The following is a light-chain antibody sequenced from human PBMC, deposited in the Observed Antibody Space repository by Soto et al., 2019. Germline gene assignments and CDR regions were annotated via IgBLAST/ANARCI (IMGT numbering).Light chain of an antibody. Sequence: DIQMTQSPSTLSASVGDRVTITCRASQSIGRFLACYQHQPGKAPKLLIYDASTLESGVPSRFSGTGSGTEFTFSITSLQPEDFSTYYCQQCYMGWTFGQGTKVDFK. CDR2: DAS. J-gene: IGKJ1*01. CDR1: QSIGRF. V-gene: IGKV1-5*01. CDR3: QQCYMGWT.